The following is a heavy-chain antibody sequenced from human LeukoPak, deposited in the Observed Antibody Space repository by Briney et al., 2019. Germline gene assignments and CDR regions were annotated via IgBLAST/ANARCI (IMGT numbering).Heavy chain of an antibody. CDR2: MSYDESNK. J-gene: IGHJ4*02. CDR3: AGGSGSYPEY. Sequence: GRSLRLSCAASGFAFGSYDMHWVRQAPGRGLEWVAVMSYDESNKKYANSVEGRFTISRDNAKNTLYLQMNSLRAEDTAVYYCAGGSGSYPEYWGQGTLVTLSS. D-gene: IGHD3-10*01. CDR1: GFAFGSYD. V-gene: IGHV3-33*03.